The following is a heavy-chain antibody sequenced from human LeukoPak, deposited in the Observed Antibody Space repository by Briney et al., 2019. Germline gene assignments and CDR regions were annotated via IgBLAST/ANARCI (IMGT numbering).Heavy chain of an antibody. Sequence: GGSLRLSCAVSGLTFSSSWMDWVRQAPGKGLEWVASINPDGNKKYSADSVKGRFTISRDNAKSLLYLQMNSLGAEDAAVYYCAGGQGFLIDYWGQGTLVTVSS. CDR1: GLTFSSSW. V-gene: IGHV3-7*01. J-gene: IGHJ4*02. D-gene: IGHD3-3*01. CDR2: INPDGNKK. CDR3: AGGQGFLIDY.